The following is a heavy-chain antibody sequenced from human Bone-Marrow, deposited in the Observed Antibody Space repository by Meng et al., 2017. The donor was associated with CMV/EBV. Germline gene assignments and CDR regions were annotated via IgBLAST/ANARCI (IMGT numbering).Heavy chain of an antibody. CDR3: ASGSYFDY. Sequence: GESLKISCAACGFTFSNYDMHWVRQVTGKGLEWVSAIGSAGDTYYPGSVKGRFTISRDNAKNSLYLQMNSLRAEDTAVYYCASGSYFDYWGQGTRVTGSS. V-gene: IGHV3-13*01. J-gene: IGHJ4*02. D-gene: IGHD1-26*01. CDR2: IGSAGDT. CDR1: GFTFSNYD.